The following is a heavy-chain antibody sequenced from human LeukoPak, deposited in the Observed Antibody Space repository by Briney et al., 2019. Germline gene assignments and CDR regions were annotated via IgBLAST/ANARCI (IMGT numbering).Heavy chain of an antibody. J-gene: IGHJ3*02. Sequence: GGSLRLPCAASGFTFSSYEMNWVRQAPGKGLEWVSYISSSGSTIYYADSVKGRFTISRDNAKNSLYLQMNSLRAEDTALYYCARDLRGSSDAFDIWGQGTMATVSS. D-gene: IGHD1-26*01. CDR1: GFTFSSYE. CDR3: ARDLRGSSDAFDI. V-gene: IGHV3-48*03. CDR2: ISSSGSTI.